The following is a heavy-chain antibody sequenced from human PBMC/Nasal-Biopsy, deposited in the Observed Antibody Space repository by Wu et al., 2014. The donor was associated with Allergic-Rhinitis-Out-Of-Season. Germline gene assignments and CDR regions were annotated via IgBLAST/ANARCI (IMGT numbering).Heavy chain of an antibody. Sequence: TLSLTCTVSNDSIISANYYWTWIRQHPGKGLEWIGYRSNRGRTYYNPSLKSRVTISIDTAVSHFSLDLTSVTAADTAVYYCARVTYDYWEDSWSQGTLVTVSS. CDR3: ARVTYDYWEDS. D-gene: IGHD5-12*01. CDR1: NDSIISANYY. J-gene: IGHJ5*01. CDR2: RSNRGRT. V-gene: IGHV4-31*03.